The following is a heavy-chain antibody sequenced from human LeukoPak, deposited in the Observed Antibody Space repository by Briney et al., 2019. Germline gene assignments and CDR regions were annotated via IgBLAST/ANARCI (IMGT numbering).Heavy chain of an antibody. J-gene: IGHJ6*02. D-gene: IGHD2-15*01. V-gene: IGHV1-24*01. CDR2: FDPEDGET. CDR3: ATAPSVYCSGGSCYYPADV. Sequence: ASVKVSCKVSGYTLTELSMHWVRQAPGKGLEWMGGFDPEDGETIYAQKFQGRVTMTEDTSTDTAYMELSSLRSEDTAVYYCATAPSVYCSGGSCYYPADVWGQGTTVTVSS. CDR1: GYTLTELS.